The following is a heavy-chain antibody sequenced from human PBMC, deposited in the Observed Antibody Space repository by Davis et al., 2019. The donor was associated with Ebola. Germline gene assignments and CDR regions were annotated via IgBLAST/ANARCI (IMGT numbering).Heavy chain of an antibody. Sequence: GSLRLSCAASGFTFSSYEMNWVRQPPGKGLEWIGSINSAGNTYYNPSLSRVTMSVDTSKNQFSLRLSSVTAADTAVYYCARGKGLVWFGELQQWGTADYWGQGTLVTVSS. V-gene: IGHV4-39*07. CDR2: INSAGNT. CDR3: ARGKGLVWFGELQQWGTADY. CDR1: GFTFSSYE. D-gene: IGHD3-10*01. J-gene: IGHJ4*02.